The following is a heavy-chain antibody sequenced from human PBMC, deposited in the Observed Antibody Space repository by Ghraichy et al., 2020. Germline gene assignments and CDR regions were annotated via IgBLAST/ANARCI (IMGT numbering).Heavy chain of an antibody. J-gene: IGHJ4*02. CDR3: ARSPFRVIAAGTFDY. D-gene: IGHD6-13*01. CDR1: GGSFSGYY. Sequence: SETLSLTCAVYGGSFSGYYWSWIRQPPGKGLEWIGEINHSGSTNYNPSLKSRVTISVDTSKNQFSLKLSSVTAADTAVYYCARSPFRVIAAGTFDYWGQGTLVTVSS. V-gene: IGHV4-34*01. CDR2: INHSGST.